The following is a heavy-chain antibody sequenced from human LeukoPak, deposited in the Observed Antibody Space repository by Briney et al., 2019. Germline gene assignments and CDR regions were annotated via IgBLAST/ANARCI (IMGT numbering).Heavy chain of an antibody. V-gene: IGHV3-23*01. Sequence: RRSLRLSCAASGSTFSSYAMNWVRQAPGKWLEWVAGISSGDRTFHAESVKGRFTISRDKSKDTLYLQMNSLRAEDTAVYYCAKDATASPYFHWFDNWGQGTQVIVSS. CDR1: GSTFSSYA. CDR3: AKDATASPYFHWFDN. CDR2: ISSGDRT. J-gene: IGHJ4*02. D-gene: IGHD3-9*01.